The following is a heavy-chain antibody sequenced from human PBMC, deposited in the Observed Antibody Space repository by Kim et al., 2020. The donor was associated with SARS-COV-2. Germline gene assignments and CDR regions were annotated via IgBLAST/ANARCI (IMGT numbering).Heavy chain of an antibody. CDR1: GGAFSNYV. CDR2: LSPIFTTP. Sequence: SVKVSCKASGGAFSNYVINWVRQAPGQGLEWMGGLSPIFTTPNYAQKFQGRVTITADESTSTAYMELSSLRSEDTAIYYCARDSQPSYSYGYFDYYNGMDVWGQGTTVTVSS. V-gene: IGHV1-69*13. CDR3: ARDSQPSYSYGYFDYYNGMDV. D-gene: IGHD5-18*01. J-gene: IGHJ6*02.